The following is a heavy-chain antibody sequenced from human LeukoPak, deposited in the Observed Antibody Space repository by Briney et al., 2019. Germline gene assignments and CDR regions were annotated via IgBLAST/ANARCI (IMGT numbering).Heavy chain of an antibody. CDR1: GFTFSSYS. V-gene: IGHV3-21*01. D-gene: IGHD3-22*01. Sequence: PGGSLRLSCAASGFTFSSYSMNWVRQAPGKGLEWVSSISSSSSYIYYADSVKGRFTISRDNAKNSLYLQMNSLRAEDTAVYYCAKDTGDDSSGYYKGYYYYYGMDVWGQGTTVTVSS. CDR2: ISSSSSYI. J-gene: IGHJ6*02. CDR3: AKDTGDDSSGYYKGYYYYYGMDV.